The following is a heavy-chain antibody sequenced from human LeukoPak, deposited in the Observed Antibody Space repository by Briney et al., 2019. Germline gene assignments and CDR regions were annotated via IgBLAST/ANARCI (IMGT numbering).Heavy chain of an antibody. D-gene: IGHD2-15*01. V-gene: IGHV3-74*01. CDR3: AKCDIVVVVDAKPDY. CDR1: GFTFSSYW. Sequence: GGSLRLSCAASGFTFSSYWMHWVRHAPGKGLVWVSRINSDGSSTSYADSVKGRFTISRDNAKNTLYLQMNSLRAEDTAVYYCAKCDIVVVVDAKPDYWGQGTLLTVSS. CDR2: INSDGSST. J-gene: IGHJ4*02.